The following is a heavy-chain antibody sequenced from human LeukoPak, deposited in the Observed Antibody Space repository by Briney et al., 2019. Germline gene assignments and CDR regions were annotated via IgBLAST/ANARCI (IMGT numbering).Heavy chain of an antibody. CDR2: ISYDGSNK. V-gene: IGHV3-30*04. Sequence: PGRSLRLSCAASGFTFSSYAMHWVRQAPGKGLEWVAVISYDGSNKYYADSVKGRFTISRDNSKNTLYLQMNSLRVEDTAVYYCARDGVDTPTDILTGYYSFEYYYYGMDVWGQGTTVTVSS. CDR3: ARDGVDTPTDILTGYYSFEYYYYGMDV. J-gene: IGHJ6*02. D-gene: IGHD3-9*01. CDR1: GFTFSSYA.